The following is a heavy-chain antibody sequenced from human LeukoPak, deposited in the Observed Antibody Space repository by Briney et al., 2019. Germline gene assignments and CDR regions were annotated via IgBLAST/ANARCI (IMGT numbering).Heavy chain of an antibody. CDR1: GGSISSYY. CDR2: IYYSGST. CDR3: ARYIAAAGYSDY. V-gene: IGHV4-59*01. Sequence: ASETLSLTCTVSGGSISSYYWSWIRQPPGKGLEWIGYIYYSGSTNYNPSLKSRVTISVDTSKNQFSLKLSSVTAADTAVYYCARYIAAAGYSDYWGQGTLVTVSS. J-gene: IGHJ4*02. D-gene: IGHD6-13*01.